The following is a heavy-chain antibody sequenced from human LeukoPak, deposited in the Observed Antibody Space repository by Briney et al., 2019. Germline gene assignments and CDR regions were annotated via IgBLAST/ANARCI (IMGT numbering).Heavy chain of an antibody. CDR2: INHSGST. D-gene: IGHD6-6*01. V-gene: IGHV4-34*01. CDR3: ARGGPFGSSSSGLWAFDI. Sequence: PSETLSLTCAVYGGSFSGYYWSWIRQPPWKGLEWIGEINHSGSTNYNPSLKSRVTISVDTSKNQFSLKLSYVTTADTAVYYCARGGPFGSSSSGLWAFDIWGQGTMVTVSS. CDR1: GGSFSGYY. J-gene: IGHJ3*02.